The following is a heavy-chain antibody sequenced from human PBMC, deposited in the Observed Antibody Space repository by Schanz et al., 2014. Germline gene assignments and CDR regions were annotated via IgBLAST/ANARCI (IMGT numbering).Heavy chain of an antibody. V-gene: IGHV3-48*04. D-gene: IGHD3-10*01. J-gene: IGHJ4*02. CDR2: IGNGGVTI. CDR3: ARIGGSVFDY. CDR1: GFTFSSYS. Sequence: GQLVESGGGLVQPGGSLRLSCAASGFTFSSYSMNWIRQPPGRGLEWVSYIGNGGVTIYYADSVKGRFTISRDNSKNSLYLQMNSLRAEDTAVYYCARIGGSVFDYWAQGTLXTVSS.